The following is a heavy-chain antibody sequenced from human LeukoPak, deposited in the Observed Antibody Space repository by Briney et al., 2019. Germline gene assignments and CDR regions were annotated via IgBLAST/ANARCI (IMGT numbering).Heavy chain of an antibody. D-gene: IGHD3-16*01. J-gene: IGHJ6*02. V-gene: IGHV3-11*01. CDR3: ASLGGATASYYYGMDV. Sequence: GGSLRLSCAASGFTFSDYYMSWIRQAPGKGLEWVSYISSSGSTIYYADSVKGRFTISRDNAKNSLYLQMNSLRAEDTAVYYCASLGGATASYYYGMDVWGQGTTVTVSS. CDR1: GFTFSDYY. CDR2: ISSSGSTI.